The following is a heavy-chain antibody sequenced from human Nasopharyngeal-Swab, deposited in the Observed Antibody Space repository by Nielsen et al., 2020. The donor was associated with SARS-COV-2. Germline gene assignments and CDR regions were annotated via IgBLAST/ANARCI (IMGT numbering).Heavy chain of an antibody. Sequence: ASVKFSSKASGSTFTSYAMNWVRQAPGQGLEWMGWINTNTGNPTYAQGFTGRFVFSLDTSVSTAYLQISSLKAEDTAVYYCARGPSTYSSSWYDWFDPWGQGTLVTVSS. V-gene: IGHV7-4-1*02. CDR1: GSTFTSYA. CDR2: INTNTGNP. D-gene: IGHD6-13*01. CDR3: ARGPSTYSSSWYDWFDP. J-gene: IGHJ5*02.